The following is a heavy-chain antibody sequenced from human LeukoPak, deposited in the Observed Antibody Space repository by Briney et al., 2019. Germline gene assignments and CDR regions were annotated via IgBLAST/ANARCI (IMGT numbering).Heavy chain of an antibody. CDR3: AGGFSGADF. CDR1: GFTLSASW. J-gene: IGHJ4*02. V-gene: IGHV3-7*04. D-gene: IGHD1-26*01. Sequence: PGGSLRLSCAASGFTLSASWMTWVRQAPGKGLEWVANIKQDGSEKYYVDSVKGRFTISRDNAKSSLHLQMNSLRVEDTALYYCAGGFSGADFWGQGTLVTVSS. CDR2: IKQDGSEK.